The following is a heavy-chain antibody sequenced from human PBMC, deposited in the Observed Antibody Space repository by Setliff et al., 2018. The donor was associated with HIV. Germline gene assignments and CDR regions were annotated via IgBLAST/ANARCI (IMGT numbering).Heavy chain of an antibody. D-gene: IGHD6-6*01. V-gene: IGHV4-34*01. CDR1: GGSFSGYY. CDR2: INHSGST. CDR3: ARRQGSNSAKRGTFDI. J-gene: IGHJ3*02. Sequence: LSLTCAVYGGSFSGYYWNWIRQPPGKGLEWIGEINHSGSTNYTPSLKSRVTISIDTSKNQFSLKVTSVNAADTAVYYCARRQGSNSAKRGTFDIWGQGTMVTVSS.